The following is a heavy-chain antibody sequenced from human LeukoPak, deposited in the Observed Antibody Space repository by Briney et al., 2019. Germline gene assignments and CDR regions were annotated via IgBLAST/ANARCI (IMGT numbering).Heavy chain of an antibody. D-gene: IGHD6-6*01. V-gene: IGHV4-39*01. J-gene: IGHJ3*02. Sequence: PSETLSLTWTVSGGSISSSSYYWGWIRQPPGKGLEWIGSIYYSGSTYYNPSLKRRVTISVDTSKNQFSLKLSSVAAADTDVYYCARQRIAARPHSAFDIWGQGTMVTVSS. CDR3: ARQRIAARPHSAFDI. CDR1: GGSISSSSYY. CDR2: IYYSGST.